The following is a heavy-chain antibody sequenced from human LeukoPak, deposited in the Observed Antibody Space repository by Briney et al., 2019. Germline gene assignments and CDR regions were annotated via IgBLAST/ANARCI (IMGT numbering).Heavy chain of an antibody. CDR1: GYSFIDYY. Sequence: ASVKVSCKASGYSFIDYYMHWVRQAPGQGLEWMGWINPKSGGTNYAQKFQDRITMTTDTSISTAYMELSRLTSDDTAVYYCAPATMTFDYWGQGTLVTVSS. CDR3: APATMTFDY. V-gene: IGHV1-2*02. CDR2: INPKSGGT. D-gene: IGHD5-24*01. J-gene: IGHJ4*02.